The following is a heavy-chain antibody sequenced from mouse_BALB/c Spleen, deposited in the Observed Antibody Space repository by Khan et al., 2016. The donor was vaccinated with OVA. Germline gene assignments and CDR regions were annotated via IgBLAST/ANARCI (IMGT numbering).Heavy chain of an antibody. CDR3: ARRGLRWDFDY. Sequence: QVQLQQSGAELAKPGASVKMSCKASGYTFINYWILWVKQRPGQGLEWIGYINPSTAYTEYNQNFKDKATLTADKSSRTAYMQLSSLTSGDSAVXYCARRGLRWDFDYWGQGTTLTVSS. CDR1: GYTFINYW. V-gene: IGHV1-7*01. CDR2: INPSTAYT. J-gene: IGHJ2*01. D-gene: IGHD1-1*01.